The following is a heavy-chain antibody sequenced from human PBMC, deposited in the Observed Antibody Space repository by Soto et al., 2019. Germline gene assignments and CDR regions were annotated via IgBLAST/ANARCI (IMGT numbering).Heavy chain of an antibody. D-gene: IGHD3-22*01. CDR3: ASHPRDSSGYWYYFDY. V-gene: IGHV3-21*01. CDR2: ISSSSTYI. CDR1: GFTFSSRS. J-gene: IGHJ4*02. Sequence: EVQLVESGGGLVKPGGSLRLSCAASGFTFSSRSMNWVRQAPGKGLEWVSSISSSSTYIYYADSVKGRFTISRDNAKNSLYLQMNSLRAEDTAVYYCASHPRDSSGYWYYFDYWGQGTLVTVSS.